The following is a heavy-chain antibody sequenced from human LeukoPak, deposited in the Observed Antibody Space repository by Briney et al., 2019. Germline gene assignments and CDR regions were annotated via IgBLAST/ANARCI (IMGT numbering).Heavy chain of an antibody. D-gene: IGHD1-14*01. CDR2: ISWNSGSI. V-gene: IGHV3-9*03. Sequence: AGGSLRLSCAASGFTFDDYAMHWVRQAPGKGLEWVSGISWNSGSIGYADSVKGRFTISRDNAKNSLYLQMNSLRAEDMALYYCAKGDRNDALDIWGQGTMVTVSS. CDR1: GFTFDDYA. CDR3: AKGDRNDALDI. J-gene: IGHJ3*02.